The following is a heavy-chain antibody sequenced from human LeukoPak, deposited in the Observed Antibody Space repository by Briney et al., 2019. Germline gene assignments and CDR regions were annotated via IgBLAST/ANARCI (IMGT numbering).Heavy chain of an antibody. CDR2: ISAYNGNT. J-gene: IGHJ5*02. D-gene: IGHD3-10*01. V-gene: IGHV1-18*01. Sequence: ASVKVSCKASGGTFSSYAISWVRQAPGQGLEWMGWISAYNGNTNYAQKLQGRVTMTTDTSTSTAYMELRSLRSDDTVVYYCARASKVPLASFDPWGQGTLVTVSS. CDR1: GGTFSSYA. CDR3: ARASKVPLASFDP.